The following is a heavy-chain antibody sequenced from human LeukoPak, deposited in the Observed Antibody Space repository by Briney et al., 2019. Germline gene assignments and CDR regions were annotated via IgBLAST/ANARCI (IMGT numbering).Heavy chain of an antibody. CDR1: GASLSTVGYS. CDR2: IFPAGRP. Sequence: PSETLSLTCAVSGASLSTVGYSWGWIRQPPGMGLEWHGYIFPAGRPSSQPSLKSRLTTSLYRSNIQFSLRLDSDTAADTGVYYGARVAGRAVDHWGQGTLVTVSS. CDR3: ARVAGRAVDH. V-gene: IGHV4-30-2*01. J-gene: IGHJ4*02.